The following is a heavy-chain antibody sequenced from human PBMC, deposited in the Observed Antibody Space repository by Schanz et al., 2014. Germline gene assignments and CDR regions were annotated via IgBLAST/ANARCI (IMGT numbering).Heavy chain of an antibody. D-gene: IGHD5-12*01. J-gene: IGHJ4*02. Sequence: QVQLVQSGAEVKKPGASVKVSCKASGYTFTSYSIHWVRQAPGQGLEWMGWISGSNGNTNYTQKCQGRVTMTIDPDTSTAYMELRSLRSDDTAVYYCARDFSAYVGNYFDYWGQGSLVTVSS. CDR1: GYTFTSYS. CDR2: ISGSNGNT. V-gene: IGHV1-18*01. CDR3: ARDFSAYVGNYFDY.